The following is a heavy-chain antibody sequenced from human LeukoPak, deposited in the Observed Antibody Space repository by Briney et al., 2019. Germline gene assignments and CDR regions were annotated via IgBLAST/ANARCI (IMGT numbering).Heavy chain of an antibody. Sequence: ASVKVSCKASGYTFTSYGISWVRQAPGQGLEWMGLISAYNGNTNYAQKLQGRVTMTTDTSTSTAYMELRSLRSDDTAVYYCARAGIRFLEWLPRIHYMDVWGKGTTVTVSS. CDR3: ARAGIRFLEWLPRIHYMDV. V-gene: IGHV1-18*01. CDR1: GYTFTSYG. D-gene: IGHD3-3*01. CDR2: ISAYNGNT. J-gene: IGHJ6*03.